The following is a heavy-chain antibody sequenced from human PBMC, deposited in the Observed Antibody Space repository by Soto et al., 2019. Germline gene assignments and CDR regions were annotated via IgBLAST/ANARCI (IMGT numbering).Heavy chain of an antibody. CDR3: AKRSLRRLRFVETH. CDR2: IYHSGST. V-gene: IGHV4-4*02. J-gene: IGHJ4*02. D-gene: IGHD3-3*01. CDR1: GDSISNTNW. Sequence: QVQLQESGPGLVRPSGTLSLTCTVSGDSISNTNWWSWVRQPPGKGLEWIGEIYHSGSTNYNPSLKSRVIISVDKSKNQFSLNLTSVTAADTAVYFCAKRSLRRLRFVETHWGQGTLVTVSS.